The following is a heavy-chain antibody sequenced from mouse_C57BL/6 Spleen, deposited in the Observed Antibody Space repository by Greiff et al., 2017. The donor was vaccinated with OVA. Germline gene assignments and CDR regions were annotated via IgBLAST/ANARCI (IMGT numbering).Heavy chain of an antibody. CDR3: ARRDYDDY. CDR1: GYAFSSSW. V-gene: IGHV1-82*01. Sequence: QVQLKESGPELVKPGASVKISCKASGYAFSSSWMNWVKQRPGKGLEWIGRIYPGDGDTNYNGKFKGKATLTADKSSSTAYMQLSSLTSEDSAVYFCARRDYDDYWGQGTTLTVSS. CDR2: IYPGDGDT. D-gene: IGHD2-4*01. J-gene: IGHJ2*01.